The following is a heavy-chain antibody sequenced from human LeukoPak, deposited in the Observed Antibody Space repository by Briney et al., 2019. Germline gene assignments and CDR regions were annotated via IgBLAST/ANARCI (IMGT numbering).Heavy chain of an antibody. V-gene: IGHV3-53*01. J-gene: IGHJ4*02. Sequence: GGSLRLSCAVSGFTVSSNFMSWVRQAPGKGLEWVSVIFSGGSAYYADSVTGRFTISRDKSKNTLFLQMTSLRVEDTAVYYCARGTTVATLYSFDYWGQGTLVTVSS. CDR2: IFSGGSA. D-gene: IGHD4-23*01. CDR3: ARGTTVATLYSFDY. CDR1: GFTVSSNF.